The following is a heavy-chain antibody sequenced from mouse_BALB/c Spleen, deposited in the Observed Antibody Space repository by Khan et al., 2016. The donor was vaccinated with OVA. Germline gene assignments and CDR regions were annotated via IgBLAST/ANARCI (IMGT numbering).Heavy chain of an antibody. V-gene: IGHV5-6-5*01. Sequence: EVMLVESGGDLVKPGGSLKLSCAASGFTFSNYAMSWVRQTPEKRLEWVASISSGGTTYFPDSVKGRFTISRDNGRNILYLQMNSLRSEDTAMYYCARDYWCTYWGQGLFHCLC. J-gene: IGHJ3*01. CDR2: ISSGGTT. CDR3: ARDYWCTY. CDR1: GFTFSNYA.